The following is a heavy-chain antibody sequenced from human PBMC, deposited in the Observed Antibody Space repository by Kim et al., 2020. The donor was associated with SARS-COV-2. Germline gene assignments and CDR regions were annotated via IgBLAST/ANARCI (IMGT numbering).Heavy chain of an antibody. CDR2: INPNSGGT. V-gene: IGHV1-2*04. CDR1: GYTFTGYY. CDR3: ARETPNGGNAFDI. J-gene: IGHJ3*02. Sequence: ASVKVSCKASGYTFTGYYMHWVRQAPGQGLEWMGWINPNSGGTNYAQKFQGWVTMTRDTSISTAYMELSRLRSDDTAVYYCARETPNGGNAFDIWGQGTMVTVSS. D-gene: IGHD2-15*01.